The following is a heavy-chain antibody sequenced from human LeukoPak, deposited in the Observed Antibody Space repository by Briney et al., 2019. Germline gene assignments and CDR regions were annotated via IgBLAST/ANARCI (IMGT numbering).Heavy chain of an antibody. Sequence: GESLKISCKGFGYRFSTYWIAWVRQLPGEGLEWMGIIYLRDSTTRYSPSFQGQVTISADKSINTAYLQWSSLEASDTAIYYCARREYYDTRSFDYWGQGTLVTVSS. V-gene: IGHV5-51*01. CDR2: IYLRDSTT. J-gene: IGHJ4*02. D-gene: IGHD3-16*01. CDR1: GYRFSTYW. CDR3: ARREYYDTRSFDY.